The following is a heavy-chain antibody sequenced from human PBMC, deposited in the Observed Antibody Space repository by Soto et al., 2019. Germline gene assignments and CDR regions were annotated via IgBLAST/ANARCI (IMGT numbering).Heavy chain of an antibody. CDR1: GFTFSSYS. J-gene: IGHJ4*02. V-gene: IGHV3-48*02. Sequence: EVQMVESGGGLVQPGGSLRLSCAASGFTFSSYSINWVRQAPGKGLEWISYITSSSSAIRYVDSVQGRFTISRDNAKNSLYLQMNSLKDEDTAVYYCVRDLNWGFDYWGLGALVTVSS. CDR2: ITSSSSAI. D-gene: IGHD7-27*01. CDR3: VRDLNWGFDY.